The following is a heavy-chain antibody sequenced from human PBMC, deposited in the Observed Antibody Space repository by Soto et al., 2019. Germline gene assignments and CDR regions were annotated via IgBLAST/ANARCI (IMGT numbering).Heavy chain of an antibody. CDR3: ARGRYGDY. CDR1: GYGFTTYC. D-gene: IGHD1-1*01. J-gene: IGHJ4*02. Sequence: QVHLVQSRDEVKKPGASVKVSCKGSGYGFTTYCITWVRQAPGQGLEWMAWISAHNGNTNYAQKRQGRVTVTRDTSTSTAYMELRSLRSDDTAVYYCARGRYGDYWGQGALVTVSS. V-gene: IGHV1-18*01. CDR2: ISAHNGNT.